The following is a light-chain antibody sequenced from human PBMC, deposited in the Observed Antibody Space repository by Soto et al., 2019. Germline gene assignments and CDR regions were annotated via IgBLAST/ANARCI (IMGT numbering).Light chain of an antibody. J-gene: IGKJ2*01. CDR1: QSISGY. CDR3: QQSYSTPYT. CDR2: AAS. V-gene: IGKV1-39*01. Sequence: DIQMTQSPSSLSASAGDRVTITYRASQSISGYLNWYQQKPGKAPKLLLFAASSLQSGVPSRFSGSGSGTDFTLTITSLRPEDFATYYCQQSYSTPYTFGQGTKLEI.